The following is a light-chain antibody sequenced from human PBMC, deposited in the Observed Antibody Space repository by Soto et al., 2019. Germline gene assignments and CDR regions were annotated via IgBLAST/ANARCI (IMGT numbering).Light chain of an antibody. V-gene: IGKV3-15*01. CDR2: GAS. J-gene: IGKJ1*01. CDR3: QQYKSWRT. CDR1: QSIDSK. Sequence: IVMTQSPATLSVSPGERATLSCSASQSIDSKLAWYQQRPGQAPRLLIYGASTRATGIPARFSGSGSGTEFTLTISGLQSEDFGVYYCQQYKSWRTFGQGTKVDIK.